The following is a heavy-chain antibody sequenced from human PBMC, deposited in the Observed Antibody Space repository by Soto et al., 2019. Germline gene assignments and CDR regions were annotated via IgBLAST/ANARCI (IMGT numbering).Heavy chain of an antibody. V-gene: IGHV3-23*01. CDR1: GFTFSSYA. J-gene: IGHJ6*02. CDR3: AKTPRGYYYYGMYV. Sequence: EVQLLESGGGLVQPGGSLRLSCAASGFTFSSYAMSWVRQAPGKGLEWVSAISGSGGSTYYADSVKGRFTISRDNSKNTLYLQMNSLRVEDTAVYYCAKTPRGYYYYGMYVWGQGTTVTVSS. CDR2: ISGSGGST.